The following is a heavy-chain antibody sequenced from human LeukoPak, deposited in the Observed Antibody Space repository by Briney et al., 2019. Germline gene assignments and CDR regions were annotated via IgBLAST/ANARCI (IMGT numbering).Heavy chain of an antibody. J-gene: IGHJ4*02. D-gene: IGHD6-19*01. CDR1: GISFSSYG. CDR2: IWHDGSNA. V-gene: IGHV3-33*06. CDR3: AKDSRGGWTGYFDL. Sequence: GGSLRLSCAASGISFSSYGIHWVRQAPGKSLEWVAVIWHDGSNAFYADSVRGRLRISRDDSKNTVYLQMDYLRVEDTALYFCAKDSRGGWTGYFDLWGQGTLVTVSS.